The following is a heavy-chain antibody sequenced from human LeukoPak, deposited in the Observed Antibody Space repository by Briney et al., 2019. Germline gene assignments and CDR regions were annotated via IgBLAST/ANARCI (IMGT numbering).Heavy chain of an antibody. J-gene: IGHJ4*02. Sequence: GESLKISCKRSGYSFTSYWIGWVRPMPGKGLEWMGIIYPGDSDTRYSPSFQGQVTISADKSISTAYLQWSSLKASDTAMYYCARQARRNYYDSSGYYFDYWGQGTLVTVSS. CDR2: IYPGDSDT. V-gene: IGHV5-51*01. CDR3: ARQARRNYYDSSGYYFDY. CDR1: GYSFTSYW. D-gene: IGHD3-22*01.